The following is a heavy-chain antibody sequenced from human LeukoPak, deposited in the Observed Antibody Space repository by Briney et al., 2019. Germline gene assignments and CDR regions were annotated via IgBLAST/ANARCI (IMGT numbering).Heavy chain of an antibody. Sequence: PSGTLSLTCAVSGGSISSSNWWSWVRQAPGKGLEWVSSISSSSYIYYADSVKGRFTISRDNAKNSLYLQMNSLRAEDTAVYYCATAYHYATADWGQGTLVTVSS. D-gene: IGHD3-22*01. CDR3: ATAYHYATAD. J-gene: IGHJ4*02. CDR2: ISSSSYI. V-gene: IGHV3-21*01. CDR1: GGSISSSN.